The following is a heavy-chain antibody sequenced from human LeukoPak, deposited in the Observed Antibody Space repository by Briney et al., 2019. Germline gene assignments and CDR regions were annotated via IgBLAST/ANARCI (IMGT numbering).Heavy chain of an antibody. D-gene: IGHD3-3*01. CDR1: GFTFTNYW. Sequence: GGSLRLSCAASGFTFTNYWMSWVRQAPGKGLELVANIKQDRSEKYYVDSVKGRFTISRDNAKNSLYLQMNSLRAEDTAVYYCARDGGPNYDFWSGSYIDYWGQGTLVTVSS. V-gene: IGHV3-7*01. CDR3: ARDGGPNYDFWSGSYIDY. J-gene: IGHJ4*02. CDR2: IKQDRSEK.